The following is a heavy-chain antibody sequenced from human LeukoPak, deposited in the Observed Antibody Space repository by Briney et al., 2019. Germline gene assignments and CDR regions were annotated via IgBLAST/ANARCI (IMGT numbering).Heavy chain of an antibody. Sequence: PGGSLRLSCAASGFTFSTYWMSWVRQAPGKGLEWVANIKQDGSEKYYVDSVKGRFTISRDNANNSLYLQMNSLRDEDTAVYYCARDTTAWVYWGQGTLVTVSS. D-gene: IGHD4-17*01. CDR3: ARDTTAWVY. V-gene: IGHV3-7*01. J-gene: IGHJ4*02. CDR1: GFTFSTYW. CDR2: IKQDGSEK.